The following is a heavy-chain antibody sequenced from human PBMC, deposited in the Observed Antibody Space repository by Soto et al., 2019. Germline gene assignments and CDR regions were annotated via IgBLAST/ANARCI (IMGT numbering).Heavy chain of an antibody. Sequence: PSETLSLTCSVSCGSITSVGFYWSCIHHHPEKGLEWIAYIFHSGSTDFNPSLKGRIIISADTSKNQFSLKLTSVTAADTAVYYCVRGGIAGNWFDPWGQGTLVTVSS. CDR3: VRGGIAGNWFDP. V-gene: IGHV4-31*03. D-gene: IGHD6-13*01. CDR2: IFHSGST. CDR1: CGSITSVGFY. J-gene: IGHJ5*02.